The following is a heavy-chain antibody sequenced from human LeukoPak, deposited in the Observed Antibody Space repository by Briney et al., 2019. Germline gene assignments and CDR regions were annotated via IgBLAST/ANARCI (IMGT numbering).Heavy chain of an antibody. J-gene: IGHJ4*02. CDR1: GFTFSSYG. Sequence: GGSLRLSCAASGFTFSSYGMHWARQAPGKGLEWVAVIWYDGSNKYYADSVKGRFTISRDNSKNTLYLQMNSLRAEDTAVCYCASLYGSGSSLFDYWGQGTLVTVSS. V-gene: IGHV3-33*01. D-gene: IGHD3-10*01. CDR3: ASLYGSGSSLFDY. CDR2: IWYDGSNK.